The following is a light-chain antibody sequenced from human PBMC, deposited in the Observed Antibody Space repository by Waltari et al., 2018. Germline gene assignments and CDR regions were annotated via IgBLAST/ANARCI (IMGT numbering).Light chain of an antibody. CDR2: ATS. CDR3: QQNYTPPLT. CDR1: QRISTF. V-gene: IGKV1-39*01. J-gene: IGKJ4*01. Sequence: DIQLTQSPTSLSASVGDSVTITCRASQRISTFLNWYRQKPGKSPKLLIYATSNLQSGVPSRISGSGSGTDFTLTISSLQPEDFATYYCQQNYTPPLTFGGGTKVDFK.